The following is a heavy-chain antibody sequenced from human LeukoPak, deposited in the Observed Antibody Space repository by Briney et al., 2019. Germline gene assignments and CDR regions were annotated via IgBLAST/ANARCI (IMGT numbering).Heavy chain of an antibody. Sequence: GASVKVSCKPSGGSFRYYDISWVRQAPGQGLEWMGRSIPLYATTKYAQRFQGRVTIITGASATTAYMELSSLRSEDTAVYYCATASVPGAIEGPFDALDTWGQGTMVTVSS. D-gene: IGHD2-2*02. CDR2: SIPLYATT. CDR1: GGSFRYYD. V-gene: IGHV1-69*05. CDR3: ATASVPGAIEGPFDALDT. J-gene: IGHJ3*02.